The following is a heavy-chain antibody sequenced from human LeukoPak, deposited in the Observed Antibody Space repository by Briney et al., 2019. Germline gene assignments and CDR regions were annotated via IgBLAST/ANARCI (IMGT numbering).Heavy chain of an antibody. J-gene: IGHJ6*03. V-gene: IGHV4-34*01. D-gene: IGHD1-1*01. CDR3: ARRLQPASQYMDV. CDR1: GGSFSDYY. CDR2: INHSGRT. Sequence: PSETLSLTRAVYGGSFSDYYWSWIRQPPGKGLEWIGEINHSGRTNYNPSLKSRVTISVDTSKNQFSLKLSSVTAADTAVYYCARRLQPASQYMDVWGKGTTVTVSS.